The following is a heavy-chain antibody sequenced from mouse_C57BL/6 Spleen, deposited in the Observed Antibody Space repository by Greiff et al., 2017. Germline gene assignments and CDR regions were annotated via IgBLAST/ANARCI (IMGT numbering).Heavy chain of an antibody. D-gene: IGHD2-5*01. CDR3: AIVYYSNY. V-gene: IGHV1-74*01. CDR1: GYTFTSYW. Sequence: VQLQQPGAELVKPGASVKVSCKASGYTFTSYWMHWVKQRPGQSLEWIGRIHPSDGDTNYNQKFKGKATLTVDKSSSTAYMQLSGLTSGDSAVYDCAIVYYSNYWGQGTTLTVSS. CDR2: IHPSDGDT. J-gene: IGHJ2*01.